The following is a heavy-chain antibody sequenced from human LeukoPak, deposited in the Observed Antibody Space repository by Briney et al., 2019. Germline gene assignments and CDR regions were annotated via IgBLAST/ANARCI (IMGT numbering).Heavy chain of an antibody. CDR1: GYTLTELS. V-gene: IGHV1-24*01. CDR2: FDPEDGET. Sequence: ASVKVSCKVSGYTLTELSMHWVRQAPGKGLEWMGGFDPEDGETICAQKFQGRVTMTEDTSTDTAYMELSSLRSEDTAVYYCAIRRVEMATISFDYWGQGTLVTVSS. CDR3: AIRRVEMATISFDY. D-gene: IGHD5-24*01. J-gene: IGHJ4*02.